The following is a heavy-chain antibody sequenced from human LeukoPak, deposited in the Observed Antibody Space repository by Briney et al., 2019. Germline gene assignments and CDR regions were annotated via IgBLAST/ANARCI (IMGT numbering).Heavy chain of an antibody. CDR1: GYTFTGYY. CDR2: INPNSGGT. J-gene: IGHJ4*02. Sequence: ASVKVSCKASGYTFTGYYMHWVRQAPGQGLEWMGRINPNSGGTNYAQKFRGRVTMTRDTSISTAYMELSRLRSDDTAVYYCARGYFRGYYFDYWGQGTLVTVSS. D-gene: IGHD2-15*01. V-gene: IGHV1-2*06. CDR3: ARGYFRGYYFDY.